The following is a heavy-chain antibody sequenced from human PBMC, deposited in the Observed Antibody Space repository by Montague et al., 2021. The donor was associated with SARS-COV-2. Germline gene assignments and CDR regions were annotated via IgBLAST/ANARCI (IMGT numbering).Heavy chain of an antibody. J-gene: IGHJ4*02. CDR2: INQDETAK. CDR3: ARSPRGSGTGWLDY. D-gene: IGHD3/OR15-3a*01. Sequence: SLRLSCAASGFTSGDYQMTWVRQAPGKGPQWVANINQDETAKTYVDSVKGRFTISRDNAKNSLILQVNSLKDEDTAVYYCARSPRGSGTGWLDYWGQGTLVTVSS. V-gene: IGHV3-7*01. CDR1: GFTSGDYQ.